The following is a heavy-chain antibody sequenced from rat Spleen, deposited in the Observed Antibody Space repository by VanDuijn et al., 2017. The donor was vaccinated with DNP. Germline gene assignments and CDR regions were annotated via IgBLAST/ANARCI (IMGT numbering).Heavy chain of an antibody. CDR2: INNRGGNT. CDR3: AIYAYSGDNWFGY. D-gene: IGHD1-1*01. J-gene: IGHJ3*01. Sequence: EVHLAESGGDLVQPGRSLKLSCVVSRFIFNNYWMTWFRQVPGKGLEWVASINNRGGNTYYPDSVKGRFTISRDNAKNTLYLQMNSLRSEDTATYHCAIYAYSGDNWFGYWGQGTLVTVSS. CDR1: RFIFNNYW. V-gene: IGHV5-31*01.